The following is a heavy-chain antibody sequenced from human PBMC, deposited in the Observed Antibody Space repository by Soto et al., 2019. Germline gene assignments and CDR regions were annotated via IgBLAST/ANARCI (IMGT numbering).Heavy chain of an antibody. D-gene: IGHD3-9*01. CDR2: IVVGSGNT. CDR3: AASPRVRYFDWVPRLDY. V-gene: IGHV1-58*01. Sequence: ASVKVSCKASGFTFTSSAVQWVRQARGQRLEWIGWIVVGSGNTNYAQKFQERVTITRDMSTSTAYMELSSLRSEDTAVYYCAASPRVRYFDWVPRLDYWGQGTLVTVAS. CDR1: GFTFTSSA. J-gene: IGHJ4*02.